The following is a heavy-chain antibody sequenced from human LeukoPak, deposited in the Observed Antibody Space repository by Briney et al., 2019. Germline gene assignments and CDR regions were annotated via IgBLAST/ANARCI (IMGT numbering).Heavy chain of an antibody. CDR3: ARIRGGGFNADFDS. CDR1: GYTFTGYY. CDR2: INPNSGGT. V-gene: IGHV1-2*02. D-gene: IGHD3-10*01. Sequence: ASMKVSCKASGYTFTGYYMHWVRQAPGQGLEWMGWINPNSGGTNYAQKFQGRVTMTRDTSSSTAYMELSRLTSDDTVVYYCARIRGGGFNADFDSWGQGTLVTVSS. J-gene: IGHJ4*02.